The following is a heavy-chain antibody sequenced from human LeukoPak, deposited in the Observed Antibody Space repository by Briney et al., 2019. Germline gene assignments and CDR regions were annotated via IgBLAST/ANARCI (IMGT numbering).Heavy chain of an antibody. Sequence: SETLSLTCTVSGGSISSYYWSWIRQPPGKGLEWIGYIYYSGSTNYNPPLKSRVTISVDTSKNQFSLKLSSVTAADTAVYYCARHFYYGDSFYYFDYWGQGTLVTVSS. CDR2: IYYSGST. CDR3: ARHFYYGDSFYYFDY. V-gene: IGHV4-59*01. J-gene: IGHJ4*02. CDR1: GGSISSYY. D-gene: IGHD4-17*01.